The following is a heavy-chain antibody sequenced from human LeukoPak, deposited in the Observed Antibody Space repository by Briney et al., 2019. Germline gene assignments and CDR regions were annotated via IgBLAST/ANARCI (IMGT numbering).Heavy chain of an antibody. CDR1: GGTFSSYT. D-gene: IGHD6-19*01. Sequence: HAASVKVSCKASGGTFSSYTISWVRQAPGPGLEWMGRIIPILGIANYAQKFQGRVTITADKSASTAYMELSSLRSEDTAVYYCARDWYGSGWYLDYWGQGTLVTVSS. CDR3: ARDWYGSGWYLDY. CDR2: IIPILGIA. J-gene: IGHJ4*02. V-gene: IGHV1-69*04.